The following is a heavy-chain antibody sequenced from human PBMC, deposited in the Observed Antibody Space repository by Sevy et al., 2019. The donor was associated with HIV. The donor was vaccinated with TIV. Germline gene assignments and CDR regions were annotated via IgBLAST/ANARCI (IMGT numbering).Heavy chain of an antibody. CDR3: ARGGPDAFDI. V-gene: IGHV4-30-4*01. D-gene: IGHD6-25*01. J-gene: IGHJ3*02. CDR1: GGSISSGDFY. CDR2: IYYSRST. Sequence: SESLSLTCTVSGGSISSGDFYWIWIRQPPGMGLVWIGYIYYSRSTYYNPSLKSRVTRSVDTPKNKFSLKRSSVTAADTAVYYCARGGPDAFDIWGQGTMVTVSS.